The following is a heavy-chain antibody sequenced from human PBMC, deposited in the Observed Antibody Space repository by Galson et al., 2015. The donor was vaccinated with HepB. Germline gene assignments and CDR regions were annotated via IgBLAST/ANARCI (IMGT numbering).Heavy chain of an antibody. Sequence: SLRLSCAASGVTFSGSAMHGVRQASGKGLEWVGRIRSKATSDATAYAASVKGRFTISRDDSKNTAYLQMNSLKTEDTAVYYCTLWGPDPGLWGQGTLVTVSS. V-gene: IGHV3-73*01. CDR3: TLWGPDPGL. CDR2: IRSKATSDAT. D-gene: IGHD3-16*01. CDR1: GVTFSGSA. J-gene: IGHJ4*02.